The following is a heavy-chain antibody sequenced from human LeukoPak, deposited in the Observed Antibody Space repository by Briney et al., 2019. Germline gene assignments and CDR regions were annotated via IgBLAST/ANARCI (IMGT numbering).Heavy chain of an antibody. CDR2: INPNTGGT. CDR3: ARDPSYSAVAGTQVDP. V-gene: IGHV1-2*02. J-gene: IGHJ5*02. CDR1: GYTFTAYY. Sequence: SVKVSCKASGYTFTAYYIHWVRQAPGQGLEWMGWINPNTGGTYYATKFQARVTMTRETSINTAYMELRSLRSDDTAVFYCARDPSYSAVAGTQVDPWGQGTLVTVSS. D-gene: IGHD6-19*01.